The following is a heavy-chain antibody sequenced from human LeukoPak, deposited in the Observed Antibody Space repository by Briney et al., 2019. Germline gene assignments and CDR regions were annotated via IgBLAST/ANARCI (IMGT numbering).Heavy chain of an antibody. D-gene: IGHD2-15*01. CDR2: IRSDGSDK. CDR3: GGLAVFDY. CDR1: GFTFSSYG. Sequence: GRSLRLSCAASGFTFSSYGMHWVRQAPGKGLEWVTFIRSDGSDKYYADSVKGRFTISRDNSRNTLYLQMNSLRPEDTAVYYCGGLAVFDYWGQGTLVTVSS. J-gene: IGHJ4*02. V-gene: IGHV3-30*02.